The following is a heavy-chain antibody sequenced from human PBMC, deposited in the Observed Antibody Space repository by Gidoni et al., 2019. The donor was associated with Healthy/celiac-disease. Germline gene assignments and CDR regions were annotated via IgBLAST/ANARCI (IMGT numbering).Heavy chain of an antibody. J-gene: IGHJ6*02. CDR1: GGSISSGSYY. V-gene: IGHV4-61*02. Sequence: QVQLQESGPGLVKPSQTLSLTCTVSGGSISSGSYYWSWIRQPAGKGLEWIGRIYTSGSTNYNPSLKSRVTMSVDTSKNQFSLKLSSVTAADTAVYYCARDRPYCSGGSCYSGLEYYYYYGMDVWGQGTTVTVSS. D-gene: IGHD2-15*01. CDR3: ARDRPYCSGGSCYSGLEYYYYYGMDV. CDR2: IYTSGST.